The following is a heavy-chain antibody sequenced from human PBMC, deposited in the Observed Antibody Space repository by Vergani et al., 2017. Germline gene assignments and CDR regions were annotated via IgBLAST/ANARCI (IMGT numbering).Heavy chain of an antibody. D-gene: IGHD6-19*01. CDR1: GGTFSSYA. J-gene: IGHJ4*02. CDR3: ARVRAVAGSIPRSSLDC. Sequence: QVQLVQSGAEVKKPGSSVKVSCKASGGTFSSYAISWVRQAPGQGLEWMGGIIPIFGTANYAQKFQGRVTITADKSTSTAYMELSRLRSDDTAVYYCARVRAVAGSIPRSSLDCWGQGTLVTVSS. V-gene: IGHV1-69*06. CDR2: IIPIFGTA.